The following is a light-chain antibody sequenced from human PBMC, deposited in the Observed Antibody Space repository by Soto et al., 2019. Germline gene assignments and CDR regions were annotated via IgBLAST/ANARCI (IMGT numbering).Light chain of an antibody. CDR1: QSITNY. CDR3: QQSDSYPYT. J-gene: IGKJ2*01. V-gene: IGKV1-39*01. Sequence: DLQMTQSPSSLSLSVGDRVTITCRASQSITNYLNWYQQKPGKAPKLLVYAASSLQSGVPSRFSVNGSGTDFTLTISSLQPEDFASYYCQQSDSYPYTFGQGNKLEIK. CDR2: AAS.